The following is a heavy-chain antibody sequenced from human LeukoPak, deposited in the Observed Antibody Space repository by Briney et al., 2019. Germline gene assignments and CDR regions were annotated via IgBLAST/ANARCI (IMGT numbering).Heavy chain of an antibody. V-gene: IGHV4-4*02. J-gene: IGHJ4*02. CDR3: ARDLEGMTTVTTFFNY. CDR2: IYHSGST. CDR1: GGSISSSNW. Sequence: SETLSLTCAVSGGSISSSNWWSWVRQPPGKGLEWIGSIYHSGSTYYNPSLKSRVTISVDTSKNQFSLKLSSVTAADTAVYYCARDLEGMTTVTTFFNYWGQGTLVTVSS. D-gene: IGHD4-17*01.